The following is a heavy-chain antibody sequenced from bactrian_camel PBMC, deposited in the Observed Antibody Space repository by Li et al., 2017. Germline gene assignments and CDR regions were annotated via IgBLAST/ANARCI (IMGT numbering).Heavy chain of an antibody. V-gene: IGHV3S25*01. CDR2: YTGRGGGT. Sequence: QLVESGGGSVQAGGSLRLSCAASGYTYSMHCMGWFRQAPGKEREGVATYTGRGGGTYYADSVKGRFTISKDNAKNTLYLQMNSLKPEDSAMYYCAVTRLSGGSCYWASRYWGQGTQVTVS. J-gene: IGHJ4*01. CDR1: GYTYSMHC. D-gene: IGHD2*01. CDR3: AVTRLSGGSCYWASRY.